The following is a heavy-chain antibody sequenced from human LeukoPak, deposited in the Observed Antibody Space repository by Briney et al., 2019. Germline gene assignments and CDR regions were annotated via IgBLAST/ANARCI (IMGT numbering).Heavy chain of an antibody. V-gene: IGHV1-69*04. J-gene: IGHJ4*02. Sequence: ASVTVSCKASGGTFSRYAISWVRQAPGQGLEWMGRIIPILGIANYAQKFQGRVTITADKSTSTAYMELSSLRSEDTAVYYCANVGCSSTSCLGPFDYWGQGTLVTVSS. CDR2: IIPILGIA. CDR1: GGTFSRYA. CDR3: ANVGCSSTSCLGPFDY. D-gene: IGHD2-2*01.